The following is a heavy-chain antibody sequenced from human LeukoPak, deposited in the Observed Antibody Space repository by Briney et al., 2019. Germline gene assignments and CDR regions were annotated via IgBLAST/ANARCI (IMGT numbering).Heavy chain of an antibody. J-gene: IGHJ4*02. CDR1: GGSISSYY. D-gene: IGHD6-13*01. CDR3: ARGLMMAVAGRGEFHY. V-gene: IGHV4-59*01. Sequence: SETLSLTCTVSGGSISSYYWSWIRQPPGRGLEWIGYIYYSGSTNYNPSLKSRVTISVGTSKNQFSLKLSSVTAADTAVYYCARGLMMAVAGRGEFHYWGQGTLSPSPQ. CDR2: IYYSGST.